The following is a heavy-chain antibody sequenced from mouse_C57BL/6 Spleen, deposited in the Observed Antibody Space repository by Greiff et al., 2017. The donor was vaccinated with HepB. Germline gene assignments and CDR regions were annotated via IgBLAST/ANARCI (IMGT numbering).Heavy chain of an antibody. V-gene: IGHV14-4*01. CDR2: IDPENGDT. D-gene: IGHD1-1*01. J-gene: IGHJ2*01. Sequence: VHVKQSGAELVRPGASVKLSCTASGFNIKDDYMHWVKQRPEQGLEWIGWIDPENGDTEYASKFQGKATITADTSSNTAYLQLSSLTSEDTAVYNCTIDTTVVATGNYWGQGTTLTVSS. CDR1: GFNIKDDY. CDR3: TIDTTVVATGNY.